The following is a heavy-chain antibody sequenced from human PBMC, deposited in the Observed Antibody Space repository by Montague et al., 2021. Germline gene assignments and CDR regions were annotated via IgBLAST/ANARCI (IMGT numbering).Heavy chain of an antibody. V-gene: IGHV4-39*01. D-gene: IGHD3-10*01. J-gene: IGHJ4*02. CDR3: ARAGPRTYGGDSLDY. CDR2: NYDSGNN. Sequence: SETLSLTCTVSGGSISSSPFYWSRLRQSPGKGLEWIGSNYDSGNNYYNPSLKSRVSLSIDTSQNQLSLKMNSVTAADTAVYYCARAGPRTYGGDSLDYWGQGALVTVSS. CDR1: GGSISSSPFY.